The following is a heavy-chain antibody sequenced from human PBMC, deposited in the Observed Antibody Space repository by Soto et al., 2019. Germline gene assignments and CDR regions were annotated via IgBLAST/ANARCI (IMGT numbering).Heavy chain of an antibody. V-gene: IGHV6-1*01. CDR2: TYYRSKWYN. CDR1: GDSVSSNSAA. J-gene: IGHJ6*03. Sequence: QSQTLSLTCAISGDSVSSNSAAWNWIRQSPSRGLEWLGRTYYRSKWYNDYAVSVKSRITINPDTSKNQFSLQLNSVTPEDTAVYYCARDRLERRPPYYYYYMDVWGKGTTVTVSS. CDR3: ARDRLERRPPYYYYYMDV. D-gene: IGHD1-1*01.